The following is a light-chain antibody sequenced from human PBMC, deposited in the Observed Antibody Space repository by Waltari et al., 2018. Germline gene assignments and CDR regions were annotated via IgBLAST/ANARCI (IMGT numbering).Light chain of an antibody. CDR1: QSVSSNY. J-gene: IGKJ1*01. CDR3: QQYGSSPWT. Sequence: EIVLTQSPGILSSSPGERATLSCRASQSVSSNYLAWYQQKVGQAPRLLIFGSSNRVTGIPDSFSGSGSGTDFTLTSSRLESEDFTVYYCQQYGSSPWTFGQGTKVEI. V-gene: IGKV3-20*01. CDR2: GSS.